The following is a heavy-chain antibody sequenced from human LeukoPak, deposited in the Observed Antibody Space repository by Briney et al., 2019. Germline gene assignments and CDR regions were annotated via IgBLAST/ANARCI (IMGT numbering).Heavy chain of an antibody. CDR1: GFAFSNYA. J-gene: IGHJ4*02. V-gene: IGHV3-23*01. D-gene: IGHD3-10*01. Sequence: GGSLRLSCAASGFAFSNYAMSWVRQAPGKGLEWVSSLSGGGDSRYYADSVMGRFTITRDNSKNTLYLQMNSLRAEDTAVYYCAKAVRSMVTGGGNLDSWGQGTLVTVSS. CDR2: LSGGGDSR. CDR3: AKAVRSMVTGGGNLDS.